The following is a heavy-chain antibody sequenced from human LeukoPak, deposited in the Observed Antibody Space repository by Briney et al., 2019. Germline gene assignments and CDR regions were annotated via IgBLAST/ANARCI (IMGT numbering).Heavy chain of an antibody. V-gene: IGHV4-39*07. J-gene: IGHJ5*02. D-gene: IGHD2-8*01. CDR1: GGSISSSSDY. CDR2: IYYSVCT. CDR3: ARAKNIVLMVYGGWFDP. Sequence: PSETLSLTCTVSGGSISSSSDYWGWIRQPPGKGLEWGGGIYYSVCTYYTPSLKSRVTISVDTSKNQFSLKLSSVPAADTAVYYCARAKNIVLMVYGGWFDPWGQGTLVTVSS.